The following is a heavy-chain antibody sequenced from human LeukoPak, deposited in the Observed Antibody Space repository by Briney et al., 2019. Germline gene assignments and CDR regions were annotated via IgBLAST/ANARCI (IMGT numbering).Heavy chain of an antibody. V-gene: IGHV4-39*07. CDR3: ARALPLRGSGTYYFDY. CDR2: IYYSGST. J-gene: IGHJ4*02. Sequence: TSETLSLTCTVSGGSISSSSYYWGWIRQPPGKGLEWIGSIYYSGSTYYNPSLKSRVTISVDTSKNQFSLKLSSVTAADTAVYYCARALPLRGSGTYYFDYWGQGTLVTVSS. D-gene: IGHD3-10*01. CDR1: GGSISSSSYY.